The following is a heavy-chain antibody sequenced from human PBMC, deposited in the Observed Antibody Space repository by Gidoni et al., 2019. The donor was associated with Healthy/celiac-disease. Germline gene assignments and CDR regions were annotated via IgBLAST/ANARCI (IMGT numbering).Heavy chain of an antibody. Sequence: QVQLVESGGGVVQPGRSLRLSCAASGFTFSSYGMHWVRQAPGKGLEWVAVIWYDGSNKYYADSVKGRFTISRDNSKNTLYLQMNSLRAEDTAVYYCARDWAAYYYDSSGYFIDYWGQGTLVTVSS. CDR3: ARDWAAYYYDSSGYFIDY. CDR1: GFTFSSYG. V-gene: IGHV3-33*01. CDR2: IWYDGSNK. D-gene: IGHD3-22*01. J-gene: IGHJ4*02.